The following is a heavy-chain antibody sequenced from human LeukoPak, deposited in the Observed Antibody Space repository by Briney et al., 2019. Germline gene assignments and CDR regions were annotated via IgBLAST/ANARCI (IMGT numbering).Heavy chain of an antibody. CDR1: GGTFSSYA. CDR3: AIEPEPDFTSTVVGYFDY. J-gene: IGHJ4*02. CDR2: IIPIFGTA. D-gene: IGHD4-23*01. Sequence: ASVKVSCKASGGTFSSYAISWVRQAPGQGLEWMGGIIPIFGTANYAQKFQGRVTITADKSTSTAYMELSSLRSEDTAVYYCAIEPEPDFTSTVVGYFDYWGQGTLVTVSS. V-gene: IGHV1-69*06.